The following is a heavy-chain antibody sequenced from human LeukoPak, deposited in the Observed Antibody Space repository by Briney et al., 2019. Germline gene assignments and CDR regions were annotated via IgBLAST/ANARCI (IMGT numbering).Heavy chain of an antibody. J-gene: IGHJ3*02. D-gene: IGHD1-14*01. CDR3: ARGEPRSDAFDI. V-gene: IGHV4-4*07. Sequence: SETLSLTCTVSAGSISNYYWSWIRQPAGKGLEWIGRIYTSGSTNYNPSLKSRVTMSVDTSKNQFSLKLSSVTAADTAVYYCARGEPRSDAFDIWGQGTMVTVSS. CDR1: AGSISNYY. CDR2: IYTSGST.